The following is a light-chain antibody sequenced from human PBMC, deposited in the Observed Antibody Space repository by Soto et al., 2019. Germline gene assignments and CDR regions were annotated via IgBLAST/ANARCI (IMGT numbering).Light chain of an antibody. CDR3: HQHGGSTET. V-gene: IGKV3-20*01. J-gene: IGKJ1*01. Sequence: EIVLTQSPGTMSLSPGERATLSCWSSQSVNNNYVAWYQQKPGQAPRLLIFRASNKATGIPDRFSGSGSGTEFILTISGLETEDSGIYQCHQHGGSTETFGQGTKLDIK. CDR2: RAS. CDR1: QSVNNNY.